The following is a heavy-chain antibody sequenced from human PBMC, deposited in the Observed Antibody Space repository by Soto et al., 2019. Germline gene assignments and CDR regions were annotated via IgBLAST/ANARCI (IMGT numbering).Heavy chain of an antibody. CDR3: ARACSISSCHPNVYYYYYYGMDV. J-gene: IGHJ6*02. D-gene: IGHD2-2*01. CDR2: IIPIFGTA. V-gene: IGHV1-69*06. CDR1: GGTFSSYA. Sequence: QVQLVQSGAEVKKPGSSVKVSCKASGGTFSSYAISWVRQAPRQGLEWMGGIIPIFGTANYAQKFQGRVTITADKATSTAYMELSSLRSEETAVYYCARACSISSCHPNVYYYYYYGMDVWGQGTTVTVSS.